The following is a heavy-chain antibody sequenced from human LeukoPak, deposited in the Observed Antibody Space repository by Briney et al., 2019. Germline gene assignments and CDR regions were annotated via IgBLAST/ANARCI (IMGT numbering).Heavy chain of an antibody. J-gene: IGHJ4*02. CDR3: AHSSLVAGGPDLGY. CDR2: IYWNDEK. D-gene: IGHD6-13*01. Sequence: SGPTLVKPTQTLTLTCNFSGFSLSTFGVGVGWIRQPPGKALEWLALIYWNDEKRYSPSLKSRLTPTKDTSKNQVVLTITNMDPVDTAIYYCAHSSLVAGGPDLGYWGQGILVTVCS. CDR1: GFSLSTFGVG. V-gene: IGHV2-5*01.